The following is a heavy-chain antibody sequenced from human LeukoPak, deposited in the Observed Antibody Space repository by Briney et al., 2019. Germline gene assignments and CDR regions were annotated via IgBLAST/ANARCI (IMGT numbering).Heavy chain of an antibody. D-gene: IGHD2-2*01. Sequence: SQTLSLTCAISGDSVSSNSAAWNWIRQSPSRGLEWLGRTYYRSKWYNDYAVSVKSRITNNPDTSKNQFSLQLNSVTPEDTAVYYCARVICSSTSCGFDYWGQGTLVTVSS. CDR1: GDSVSSNSAA. CDR3: ARVICSSTSCGFDY. J-gene: IGHJ4*02. V-gene: IGHV6-1*01. CDR2: TYYRSKWYN.